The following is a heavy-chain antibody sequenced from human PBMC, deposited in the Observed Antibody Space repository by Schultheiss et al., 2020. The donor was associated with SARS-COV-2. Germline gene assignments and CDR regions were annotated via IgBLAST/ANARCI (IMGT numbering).Heavy chain of an antibody. CDR2: ISSNGGST. CDR3: ARVGCGGDCYQLTYDAFDI. J-gene: IGHJ3*02. V-gene: IGHV3-64*02. CDR1: GFTFSSYA. D-gene: IGHD2-21*02. Sequence: GGSLRLSCAASGFTFSSYAMHWVRQAPGKGLEYVSAISSNGGSTYYADSVKGRFTISRDNSKNTLYLQMGSLRAEDMAVYYCARVGCGGDCYQLTYDAFDIWGQGTMVTVSS.